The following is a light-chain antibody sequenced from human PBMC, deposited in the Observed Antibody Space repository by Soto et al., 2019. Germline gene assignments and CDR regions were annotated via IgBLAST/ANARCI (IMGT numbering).Light chain of an antibody. CDR1: QSISSN. Sequence: EIVMTQSPATLSVSPGERATLSCRASQSISSNLAWYQQKPGQAPRLLIYGASTRATGIPARFSGSGSGTEFTLTISSLQSEDFAVYYCQQYNNWPPPTFCQGTNLEIK. CDR2: GAS. J-gene: IGKJ2*01. V-gene: IGKV3-15*01. CDR3: QQYNNWPPPT.